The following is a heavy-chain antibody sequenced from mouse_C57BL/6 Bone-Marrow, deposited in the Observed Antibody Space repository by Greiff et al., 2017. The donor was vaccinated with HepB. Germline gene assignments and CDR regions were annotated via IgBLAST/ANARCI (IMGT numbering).Heavy chain of an antibody. CDR3: ARDGYFLYWYFDV. V-gene: IGHV1-55*01. Sequence: QVQLKQPGAELVKPGASVKMSCKASGYTFTSYWITWVKQRPGQGLEWIGDIYPGSGSTNYNEKFKSKATLTVDTSSSTAYMQLSSLTSEDSAVYYCARDGYFLYWYFDVWGTGTPVTVSS. J-gene: IGHJ1*03. CDR1: GYTFTSYW. CDR2: IYPGSGST. D-gene: IGHD2-3*01.